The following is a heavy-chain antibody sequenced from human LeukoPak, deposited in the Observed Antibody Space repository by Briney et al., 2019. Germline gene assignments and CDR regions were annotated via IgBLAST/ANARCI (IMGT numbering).Heavy chain of an antibody. D-gene: IGHD6-13*01. CDR1: GGTFSSYA. CDR2: IIPIFGTA. V-gene: IGHV1-69*13. Sequence: GASVKVSCKASGGTFSSYAISWVRQAPGQGLEWMGGIIPIFGTANYAQKFQGRVTITADESTSTAYMELSSLRSEDTAVYYCATSYSSRWTITEYFQHWGQGTLVTVSS. J-gene: IGHJ1*01. CDR3: ATSYSSRWTITEYFQH.